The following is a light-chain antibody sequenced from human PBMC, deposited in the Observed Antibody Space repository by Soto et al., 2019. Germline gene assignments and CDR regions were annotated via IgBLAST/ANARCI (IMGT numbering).Light chain of an antibody. CDR2: SNN. J-gene: IGLJ2*01. Sequence: QSVLTQPPSASGAPGQRVTISCSGSSANIGSNTVNWYQQLPGTAPKLLIYSNNQQPSGVPDRFSGSKSGTSASLAISGPQSEDEADYYCAAWDDSLNGLVFGGGTKLTVL. CDR3: AAWDDSLNGLV. V-gene: IGLV1-44*01. CDR1: SANIGSNT.